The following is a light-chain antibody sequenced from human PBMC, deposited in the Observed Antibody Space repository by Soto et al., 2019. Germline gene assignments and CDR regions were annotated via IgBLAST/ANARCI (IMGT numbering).Light chain of an antibody. J-gene: IGKJ1*01. CDR3: QQYGSSPT. V-gene: IGKV3-20*01. CDR1: ESVSSSY. Sequence: EILLAQSRGTLSLSPGERATLSWRASESVSSSYLAWYQPKPGKAPRLLISGASSRATGIPDRLSASGSGTDFTLSIRRLEPEDFAVYYCQQYGSSPTFGQGTKVDIK. CDR2: GAS.